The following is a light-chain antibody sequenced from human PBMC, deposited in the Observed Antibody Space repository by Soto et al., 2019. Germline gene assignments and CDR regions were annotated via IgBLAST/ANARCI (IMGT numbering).Light chain of an antibody. J-gene: IGLJ1*01. CDR1: SGDVGGYKY. V-gene: IGLV2-8*01. CDR2: EVS. CDR3: SSYAGSKNV. Sequence: QSALTQPPSASGSPRQSVTISCTGTSGDVGGYKYVSWYQQHPGKAPKLMIYEVSKRPSGVPDRFSGSKSGNTASLTVSGLQAEDEADYYCSSYAGSKNVFGTGTKLTVL.